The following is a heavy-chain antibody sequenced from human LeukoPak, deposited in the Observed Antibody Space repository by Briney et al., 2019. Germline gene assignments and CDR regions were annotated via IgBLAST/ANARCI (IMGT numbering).Heavy chain of an antibody. CDR3: AKDPDSSSSRNWFDP. CDR2: ISGSGGST. CDR1: GFTFSSYA. J-gene: IGHJ5*02. Sequence: GGSLRLSCAASGFTFSSYAMSWVRQAPGKGLEWVSAISGSGGSTYYADSVKGRFTISRDNSKNTLYLQMNSLRAEDTAVYYCAKDPDSSSSRNWFDPWGQGTLVTVSS. D-gene: IGHD6-6*01. V-gene: IGHV3-23*01.